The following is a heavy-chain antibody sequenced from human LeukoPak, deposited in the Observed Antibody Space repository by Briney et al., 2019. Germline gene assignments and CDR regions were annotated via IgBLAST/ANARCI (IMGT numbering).Heavy chain of an antibody. D-gene: IGHD3-16*02. CDR2: INHSGST. V-gene: IGHV4-34*01. CDR3: ASSPYDYVWGSYRS. CDR1: GGSFSGYY. J-gene: IGHJ5*02. Sequence: SETLSLTCAVYGGSFSGYYWSWIRQPPGKGLEWIGEINHSGSTNYNPSLKSRVTISVDTSKNQFSLKLSSVTAADTAVYYCASSPYDYVWGSYRSWGQGTLVTASS.